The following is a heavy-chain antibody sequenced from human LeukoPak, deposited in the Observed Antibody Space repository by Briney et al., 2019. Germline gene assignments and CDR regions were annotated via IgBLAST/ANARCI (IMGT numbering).Heavy chain of an antibody. CDR2: INHSGST. J-gene: IGHJ4*02. CDR1: GGSFSGYY. V-gene: IGHV4-34*01. Sequence: PSETLSLTCAVYGGSFSGYYWSWIRQPPGKGLEWIGEINHSGSTNYNPSLKSRVTISVDTSKNQFSLKLSSVTAAETAVYYCARVLAGYFDYWGQGTLVTVSS. CDR3: ARVLAGYFDY. D-gene: IGHD6-25*01.